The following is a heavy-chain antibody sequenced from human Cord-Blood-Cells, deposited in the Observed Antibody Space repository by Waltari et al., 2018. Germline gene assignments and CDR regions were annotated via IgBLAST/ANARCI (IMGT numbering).Heavy chain of an antibody. D-gene: IGHD3-22*01. J-gene: IGHJ2*01. V-gene: IGHV4-59*08. Sequence: QVQLQESGPGLVKPSETLSLTCTVSGGSISSYYWRWIRQPPGKGLEWIGYIYYSGSTNYNPSLKSRVTISVDTSKNQFSLKLSSVTAADTAVYYCARRGYYDSSGYYYWYFDLWGRGTLVTVSS. CDR3: ARRGYYDSSGYYYWYFDL. CDR2: IYYSGST. CDR1: GGSISSYY.